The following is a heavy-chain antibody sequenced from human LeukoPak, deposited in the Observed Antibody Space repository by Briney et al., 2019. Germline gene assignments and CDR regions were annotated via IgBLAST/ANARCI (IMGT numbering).Heavy chain of an antibody. V-gene: IGHV3-23*01. J-gene: IGHJ4*02. CDR1: GFTFSRYA. D-gene: IGHD3-9*01. Sequence: PGGSLRLSCAASGFTFSRYAMSWVRQAPGKGLEWVSAISGSGGSTYYADSVKGRFTISRDNSKNTLYLKMNSLRAEDTAVYYCAKGDYDILTGLDYWGQGTLVTVSS. CDR2: ISGSGGST. CDR3: AKGDYDILTGLDY.